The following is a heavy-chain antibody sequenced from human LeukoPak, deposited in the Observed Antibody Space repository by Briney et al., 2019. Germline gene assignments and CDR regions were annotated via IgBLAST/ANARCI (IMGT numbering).Heavy chain of an antibody. CDR2: IRHDGSNK. D-gene: IGHD2-21*02. Sequence: GGSLRLSCAASGFTFSSYGMHWVRQAPGKGLEWVAFIRHDGSNKYYADSVKGRFTISRDNSKNTLYLQMNSLRAEDTAVYYCAKEAYCGGDCYGNWFDPWGQGTLVTVSS. J-gene: IGHJ5*02. CDR1: GFTFSSYG. V-gene: IGHV3-30*02. CDR3: AKEAYCGGDCYGNWFDP.